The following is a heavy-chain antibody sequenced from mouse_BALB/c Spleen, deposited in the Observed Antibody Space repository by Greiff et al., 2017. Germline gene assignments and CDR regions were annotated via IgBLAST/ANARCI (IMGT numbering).Heavy chain of an antibody. CDR2: INSNGGST. Sequence: EVMLVESGGGLVKLGGSLKLSCAASGFTFSSYYMSWVRQTPEKRLELVAAINSNGGSTYYPDTVKGRFTISRDNAKNTLYLQMSSLKSEDTALYYCARRDYRGFAYWGQGTLVTVSA. D-gene: IGHD2-14*01. CDR1: GFTFSSYY. V-gene: IGHV5-6-2*01. CDR3: ARRDYRGFAY. J-gene: IGHJ3*01.